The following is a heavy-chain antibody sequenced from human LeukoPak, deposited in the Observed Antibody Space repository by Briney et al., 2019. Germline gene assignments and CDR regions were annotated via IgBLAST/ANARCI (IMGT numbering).Heavy chain of an antibody. J-gene: IGHJ6*02. CDR3: AREGRVYSSSPSNYYYYYGMDV. D-gene: IGHD6-13*01. V-gene: IGHV1-8*01. CDR2: MNPNSGNT. CDR1: GYTFTSYD. Sequence: ASVKVSCKAPGYTFTSYDINWVRQATGQGLEWMGWMNPNSGNTGYAQKFQGRVTMTRNTSISTAYMELSSLRSEDTAVYYCAREGRVYSSSPSNYYYYYGMDVWGQGTTVTVSS.